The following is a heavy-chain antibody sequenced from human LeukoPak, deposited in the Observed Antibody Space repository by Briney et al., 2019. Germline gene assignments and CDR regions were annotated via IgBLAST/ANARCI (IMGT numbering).Heavy chain of an antibody. J-gene: IGHJ4*02. V-gene: IGHV4-34*01. CDR2: INHSGST. D-gene: IGHD3-9*01. CDR3: ARQGAGIQIFLGYEGTLAAFDY. Sequence: SETLSLTCAVYGGSFSGYYWSWIRQPPGKGLEWIGEINHSGSTNYNPSLKSRVTISVDTSKNQFSLKLSSVTAADTAVYYCARQGAGIQIFLGYEGTLAAFDYWSQGTLVTVSS. CDR1: GGSFSGYY.